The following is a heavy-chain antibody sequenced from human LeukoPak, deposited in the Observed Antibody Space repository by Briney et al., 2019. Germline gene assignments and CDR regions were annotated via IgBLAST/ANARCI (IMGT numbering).Heavy chain of an antibody. CDR1: GFTFDDYA. D-gene: IGHD2-21*02. CDR2: ISWNSGSI. V-gene: IGHV3-9*01. CDR3: AKASLAYCGGGCYSGFNY. Sequence: GGSLRLSCGASGFTFDDYAMRWVRQAPGKGLEWVSGISWNSGSIDYADSVKGRFTISRDNAKNSLYLQMNTLGAEDTALYYCAKASLAYCGGGCYSGFNYWGQGTLVTVSS. J-gene: IGHJ4*02.